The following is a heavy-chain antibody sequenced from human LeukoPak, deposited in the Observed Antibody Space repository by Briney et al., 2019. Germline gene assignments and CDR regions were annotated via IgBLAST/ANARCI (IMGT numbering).Heavy chain of an antibody. CDR3: ARDHYCSSTSCYYRFDY. J-gene: IGHJ4*02. CDR2: INPNSGGT. Sequence: GASVKVSSKASGYTFTGYYMHWVRQAPGQGLEWMGWINPNSGGTNYAQKFQGRVTMTRDTSISTAYMELSRLRSDDTAVYYCARDHYCSSTSCYYRFDYWGQGTLVTVSS. V-gene: IGHV1-2*02. D-gene: IGHD2-2*01. CDR1: GYTFTGYY.